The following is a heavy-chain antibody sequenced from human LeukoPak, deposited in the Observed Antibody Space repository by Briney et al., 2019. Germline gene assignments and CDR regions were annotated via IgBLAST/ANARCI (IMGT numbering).Heavy chain of an antibody. CDR2: IWYDGSNK. CDR1: GFTFSSYG. J-gene: IGHJ4*02. V-gene: IGHV3-33*01. Sequence: GGSLRLSCAASGFTFSSYGMHWVRQAPGKGLEWVAVIWYDGSNKYYADSVKGRFTISRDNAKNSLYLQMNSLRAEDTAVYYCAREITAQKWELRYFDYWGQGTLVTVSS. D-gene: IGHD1-26*01. CDR3: AREITAQKWELRYFDY.